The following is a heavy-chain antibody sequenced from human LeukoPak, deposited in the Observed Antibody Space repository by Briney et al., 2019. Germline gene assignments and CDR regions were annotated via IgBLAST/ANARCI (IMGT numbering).Heavy chain of an antibody. V-gene: IGHV3-23*01. J-gene: IGHJ5*02. CDR3: AKDREVGDNWFDP. CDR2: ISGSGGST. Sequence: GGSLRLSCAVSGFAFSNYNMNWVRQAPGKGLEWVLAISGSGGSTYYADSVKGRFTISRDNSKNTLYLQMNSLRAEDTAVYYCAKDREVGDNWFDPWGQGTLVTVSS. D-gene: IGHD1-26*01. CDR1: GFAFSNYN.